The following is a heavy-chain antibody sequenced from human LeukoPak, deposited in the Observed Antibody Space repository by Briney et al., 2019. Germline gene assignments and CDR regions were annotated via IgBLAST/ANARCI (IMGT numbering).Heavy chain of an antibody. Sequence: GGSLRLSCAASGFTFSSYWMSWVRQAPGKGLEWVANIKQDGSEKYYADSVKGRFTISRDNSKNTLYLQMNSLRAEDTAVYYCARVRESGSYYFDYWGQGTLVTVSS. CDR3: ARVRESGSYYFDY. V-gene: IGHV3-7*01. D-gene: IGHD1-26*01. J-gene: IGHJ4*02. CDR2: IKQDGSEK. CDR1: GFTFSSYW.